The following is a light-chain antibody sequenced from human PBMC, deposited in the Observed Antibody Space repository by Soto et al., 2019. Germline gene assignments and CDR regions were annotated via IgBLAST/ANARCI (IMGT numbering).Light chain of an antibody. CDR1: QGISNY. V-gene: IGKV1-27*01. CDR2: AAS. CDR3: EKYNSAL. J-gene: IGKJ3*01. Sequence: DIQMTQSPSSLSASVGDRVTITCRASQGISNYLAWYQQKPGKVPKLLIYAASTLQSGVPSRFSGSGSGTDFTLTISSLQPEDVATYYCEKYNSALFGPGTKVDIK.